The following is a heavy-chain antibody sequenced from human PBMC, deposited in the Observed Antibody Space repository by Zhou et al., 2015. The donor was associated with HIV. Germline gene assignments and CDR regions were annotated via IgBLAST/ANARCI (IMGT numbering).Heavy chain of an antibody. V-gene: IGHV1-18*01. CDR2: ISTYNGNT. Sequence: QVQLVQSGAEVKKPGASVKVSCKASGYTFTSYGISWVRQAPGQGLEWMGWISTYNGNTNYAQKLQGRVTMTTDTSTSTAYMELRSLRSDDTAVYYCARVPTTVTTGGRLRPSYYGMDVWGQGTTVTVSS. D-gene: IGHD4-17*01. CDR1: GYTFTSYG. CDR3: ARVPTTVTTGGRLRPSYYGMDV. J-gene: IGHJ6*02.